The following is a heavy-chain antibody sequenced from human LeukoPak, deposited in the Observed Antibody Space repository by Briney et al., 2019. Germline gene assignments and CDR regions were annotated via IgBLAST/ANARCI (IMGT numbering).Heavy chain of an antibody. CDR2: IIPIFGTA. CDR1: GGTFSSYA. D-gene: IGHD3-22*01. V-gene: IGHV1-69*13. J-gene: IGHJ4*02. Sequence: VASVKVSCKASGGTFSSYAISWVRQAPGQGLEWMGGIIPIFGTANYARKFQGRVTITADESTSTAYMELSSLRSEDTAVYYCARESPLRPRGGMVITTSYFDYWGQGTLVTVSS. CDR3: ARESPLRPRGGMVITTSYFDY.